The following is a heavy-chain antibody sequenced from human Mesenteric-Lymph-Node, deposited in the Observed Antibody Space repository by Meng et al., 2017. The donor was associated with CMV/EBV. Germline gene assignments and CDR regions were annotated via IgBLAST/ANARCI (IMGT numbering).Heavy chain of an antibody. CDR2: IYYNKRT. Sequence: SETLSLTCSVSGGAIGSNSYYWGWIRQPPGKGLEWIGTIYYNKRTSYSPSLKSRVTIAIDTSKSQFSLRLSSVTAEDTALYYCVRHFAHDFWKNNPPYYFDLWGQGTLVTVSS. D-gene: IGHD3-3*01. V-gene: IGHV4-39*01. CDR1: GGAIGSNSYY. J-gene: IGHJ4*02. CDR3: VRHFAHDFWKNNPPYYFDL.